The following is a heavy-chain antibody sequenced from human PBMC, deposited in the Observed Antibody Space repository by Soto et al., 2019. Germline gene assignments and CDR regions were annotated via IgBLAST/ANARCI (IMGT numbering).Heavy chain of an antibody. J-gene: IGHJ4*02. Sequence: PGVSPRLSCAASGVSFSSDSMNWVRQAPGKGLEWVSAISGSGGTTYYADSVKGRFTLSRDNSKDTLYLQMNSLRAEDTALYFCAKHLSRSDLFDNCGQETRVTVSS. CDR3: AKHLSRSDLFDN. V-gene: IGHV3-23*01. D-gene: IGHD1-26*01. CDR2: ISGSGGTT. CDR1: GVSFSSDS.